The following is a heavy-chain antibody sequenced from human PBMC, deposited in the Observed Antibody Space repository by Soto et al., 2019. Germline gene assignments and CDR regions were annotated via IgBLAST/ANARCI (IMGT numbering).Heavy chain of an antibody. CDR1: GYTFTSYG. Sequence: QVQLVQSGAEVKKPGASVKVSCKASGYTFTSYGISWVRQAPGQGLEWMGWISASNGNTNYAQKLQGRVTMTTDTSTRTAYMPLRSLTSADPAVYYCASEGPPVLSWAQGTLVTLSS. CDR3: ASEGPPVLS. V-gene: IGHV1-18*01. J-gene: IGHJ5*02. CDR2: ISASNGNT.